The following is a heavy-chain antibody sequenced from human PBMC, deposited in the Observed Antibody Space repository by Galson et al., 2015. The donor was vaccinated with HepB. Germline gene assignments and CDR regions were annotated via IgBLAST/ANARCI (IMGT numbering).Heavy chain of an antibody. CDR2: ISAYNGNT. CDR3: ARDKRGCSSTSCYSRVPGWFDP. D-gene: IGHD2-2*02. CDR1: GYTFTSYG. J-gene: IGHJ5*02. Sequence: SVKVSCKASGYTFTSYGISWVRQAPGQGLEWMGWISAYNGNTNYAQKLQGRVTMTTDTSTSTAYMELRSLRSDDTAVYYCARDKRGCSSTSCYSRVPGWFDPWGQGTLVTVSS. V-gene: IGHV1-18*01.